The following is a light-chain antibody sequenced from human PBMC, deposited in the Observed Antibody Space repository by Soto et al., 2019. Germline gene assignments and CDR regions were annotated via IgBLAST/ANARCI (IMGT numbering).Light chain of an antibody. CDR1: SSDVGGYNY. Sequence: QSALTQPASVSGSPGQSITISCTGTSSDVGGYNYVSWYQQHPGKAPKLMIYEVSNRPSGLSNRFSASKSGNTASLTISGLQAEDEAHYYCSSYTTTNTYVFGTVTKVTV. J-gene: IGLJ1*01. V-gene: IGLV2-14*01. CDR2: EVS. CDR3: SSYTTTNTYV.